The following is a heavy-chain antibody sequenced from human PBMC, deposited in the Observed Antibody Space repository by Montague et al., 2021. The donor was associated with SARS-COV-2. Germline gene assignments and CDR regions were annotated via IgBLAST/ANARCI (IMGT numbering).Heavy chain of an antibody. Sequence: SETLSLTCTVSGGSISHYYWSWIRQPPGKGLEWIGYIHYSGSTNYNPSHKSRVTISLDSSENQFSLKLNSVTAADTAVYYCSRRTYGPASYDFWGQGTMVTVSS. CDR2: IHYSGST. CDR3: SRRTYGPASYDF. CDR1: GGSISHYY. V-gene: IGHV4-59*12. D-gene: IGHD3-16*01. J-gene: IGHJ3*01.